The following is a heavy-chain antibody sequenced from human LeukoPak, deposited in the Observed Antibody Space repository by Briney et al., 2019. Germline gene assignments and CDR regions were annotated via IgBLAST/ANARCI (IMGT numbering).Heavy chain of an antibody. D-gene: IGHD5/OR15-5a*01. V-gene: IGHV4-59*08. Sequence: SETLSLTCTVSGGSLYSYYWSWIRQPPGKGLEWVGYVYYSGSINYNPSLKSRLTISVDTAKNQFSLKLSSVTAADTAVYYCVRHVGGVSTIGDWFDPWGQGTLVTVSS. CDR2: VYYSGSI. CDR3: VRHVGGVSTIGDWFDP. J-gene: IGHJ5*02. CDR1: GGSLYSYY.